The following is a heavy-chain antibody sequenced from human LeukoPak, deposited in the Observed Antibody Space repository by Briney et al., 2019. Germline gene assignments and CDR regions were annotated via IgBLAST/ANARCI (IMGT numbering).Heavy chain of an antibody. CDR1: GGSISSGGYY. CDR2: IYYSGST. Sequence: SETLSLTCTVSGGSISSGGYYWSWIRQHPGKGLEWIGYIYYSGSTYYNPSLKSRVTISVDTSKNQFSLKLGSVTAADTAVYYCARDLAYYDSSGYFDYWGQGTLVTVSS. CDR3: ARDLAYYDSSGYFDY. V-gene: IGHV4-31*03. J-gene: IGHJ4*02. D-gene: IGHD3-22*01.